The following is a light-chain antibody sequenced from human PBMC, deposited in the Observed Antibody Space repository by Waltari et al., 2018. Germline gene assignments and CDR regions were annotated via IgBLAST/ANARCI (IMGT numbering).Light chain of an antibody. CDR1: SNDVGGYIF. Sequence: QSALTQPRSVSGSPGQSVPISCTGTSNDVGGYIFVSWYQPHPGKDPKLIIDDVRRRPSEVPDRFSGSKSDNTASLTISGLQAEDEAEYYCCSFAGTYTWVFGGGTKLTVL. V-gene: IGLV2-11*01. J-gene: IGLJ3*02. CDR3: CSFAGTYTWV. CDR2: DVR.